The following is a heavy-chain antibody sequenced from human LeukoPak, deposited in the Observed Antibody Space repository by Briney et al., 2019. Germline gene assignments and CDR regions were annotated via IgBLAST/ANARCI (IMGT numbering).Heavy chain of an antibody. CDR1: GDSVSSNSAA. J-gene: IGHJ4*02. Sequence: SQTLSLTCAISGDSVSSNSAAWNWIRQSPSRGLEWLGRTYYRSKWYDAYAESVKSRVTIKPDTSRNQFSLQLDSVTPEDTAVYYCAREHSGYLDSWGQGTLVTVSS. D-gene: IGHD3-22*01. CDR3: AREHSGYLDS. V-gene: IGHV6-1*01. CDR2: TYYRSKWYD.